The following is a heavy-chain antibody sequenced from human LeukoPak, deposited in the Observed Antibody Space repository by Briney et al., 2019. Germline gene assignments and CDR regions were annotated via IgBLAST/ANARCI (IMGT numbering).Heavy chain of an antibody. J-gene: IGHJ4*02. D-gene: IGHD5-12*01. CDR3: ARENSGYDSYYFDY. Sequence: SETLSLTCTVSGGSISSGDYYWSWIRQPPGTGLERVGYIYYSGSTYYNPSLKSRVTISVDTSKNQFSLKLSSVTAADTAVYYCARENSGYDSYYFDYWGQGTLVTVSS. CDR1: GGSISSGDYY. CDR2: IYYSGST. V-gene: IGHV4-30-4*08.